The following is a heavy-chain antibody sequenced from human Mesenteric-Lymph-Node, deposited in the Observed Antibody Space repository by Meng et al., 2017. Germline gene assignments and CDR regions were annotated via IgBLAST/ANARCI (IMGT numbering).Heavy chain of an antibody. CDR3: AREGYYDRSGYYVYYFDY. V-gene: IGHV3-33*01. Sequence: SCKASGFSFSTSGMHWVRQAPGKGLEWVAVIYSDGSNKYYADSVKGRFTISRDNSKNTLYLQMSSLRAEDTAVYYCAREGYYDRSGYYVYYFDYWGQGSQVTVSS. D-gene: IGHD3-22*01. CDR2: IYSDGSNK. J-gene: IGHJ4*02. CDR1: GFSFSTSG.